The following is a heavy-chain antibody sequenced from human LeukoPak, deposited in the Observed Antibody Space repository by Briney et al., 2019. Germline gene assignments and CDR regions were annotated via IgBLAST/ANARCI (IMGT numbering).Heavy chain of an antibody. CDR3: ARDRSSGSYYGIFDY. Sequence: GGSLRLSCAASGFTFSSYDMHWVRQATGKGLEWVSAIGTAGDTYYPGSVKGRFTISRDNAKNSLYLQMNSLRAEDTAVYYCARDRSSGSYYGIFDYWGQGTLVTVSS. CDR2: IGTAGDT. J-gene: IGHJ4*02. D-gene: IGHD3-10*01. CDR1: GFTFSSYD. V-gene: IGHV3-13*01.